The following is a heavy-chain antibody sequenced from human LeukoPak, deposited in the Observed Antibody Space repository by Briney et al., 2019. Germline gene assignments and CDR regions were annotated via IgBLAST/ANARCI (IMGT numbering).Heavy chain of an antibody. CDR2: ISGSGGST. CDR3: AKGGSSGPLDY. CDR1: GFTFSSYS. D-gene: IGHD3-22*01. J-gene: IGHJ4*02. Sequence: GGSLRLSCAASGFTFSSYSMNWVRQAPGKGLEWVSAISGSGGSTYYADSVKGRFTISRDNSKNTLYLQMNSVRAEDTAVYYCAKGGSSGPLDYWGQGTLVTVSS. V-gene: IGHV3-23*01.